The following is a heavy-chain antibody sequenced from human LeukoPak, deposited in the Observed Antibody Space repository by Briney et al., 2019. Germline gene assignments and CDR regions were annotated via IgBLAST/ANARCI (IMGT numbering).Heavy chain of an antibody. Sequence: ASVKVSCKATGYSFTSYDCSWLRQAAGQGLDWMGCMNPNSGNTGYAQKFKGRVTMTGNTSINTAYMELSSLRSEDTAVYYCARGLRDSSGRESFQHWGQGTLVTVSS. CDR3: ARGLRDSSGRESFQH. CDR1: GYSFTSYD. D-gene: IGHD3-22*01. CDR2: MNPNSGNT. V-gene: IGHV1-8*01. J-gene: IGHJ1*01.